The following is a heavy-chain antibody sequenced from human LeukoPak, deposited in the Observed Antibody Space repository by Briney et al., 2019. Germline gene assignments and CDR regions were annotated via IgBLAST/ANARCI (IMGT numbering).Heavy chain of an antibody. Sequence: GGSLRLSCAASGFTCNIVWMTWVRQAPGKGLERVANIKQDGLEKYYVDSVKGRFTISRDNAKNSMYLQMNGLRAEDTAVYYCRFGSGIYSFDYWGQGTLVTVSS. CDR2: IKQDGLEK. CDR1: GFTCNIVW. J-gene: IGHJ4*02. V-gene: IGHV3-7*02. D-gene: IGHD3-10*01. CDR3: RFGSGIYSFDY.